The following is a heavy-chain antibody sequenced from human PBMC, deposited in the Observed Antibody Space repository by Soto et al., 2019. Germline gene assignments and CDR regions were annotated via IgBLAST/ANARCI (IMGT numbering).Heavy chain of an antibody. CDR3: ARGGARAVAATFDH. CDR1: GGSVSGYY. V-gene: IGHV4-4*07. CDR2: IYTSDNT. Sequence: QVQLQESGPRLVKPSETLSLTCTVSGGSVSGYYWSWIRQTAGKGLEWIGRIYTSDNTDFSLSLKSRVAMSVDTSKNQFSLKLTAVTAADTGVYYCARGGARAVAATFDHWGQGSLVTVSS. J-gene: IGHJ4*02. D-gene: IGHD6-19*01.